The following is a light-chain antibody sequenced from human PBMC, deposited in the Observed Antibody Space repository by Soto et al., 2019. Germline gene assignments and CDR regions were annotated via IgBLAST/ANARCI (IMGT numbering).Light chain of an antibody. CDR2: AAS. CDR1: QGVGSW. CDR3: QQANTFPFT. Sequence: DIHMTQSPSSVSASVGDRVTITCRASQGVGSWLAWYQQKPGKAPNLLIYAASNLESGVPSRFSGSGSGTDFTLTISSLQPEDFATYYCQQANTFPFTFGPGTKVDLK. V-gene: IGKV1-12*01. J-gene: IGKJ3*01.